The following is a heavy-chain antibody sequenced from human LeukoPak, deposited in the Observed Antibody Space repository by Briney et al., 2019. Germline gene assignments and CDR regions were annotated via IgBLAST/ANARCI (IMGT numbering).Heavy chain of an antibody. CDR3: AKTQAAVGKAWFDP. CDR2: IGGSGSNI. V-gene: IGHV3-23*01. Sequence: GGSLRLSCIASGFTFSSYGMSWVRQAPGKGLEWVSRIGGSGSNIYYADSVKGRFTISRDNSKNTLYLQMNSLRAEDMAIYYCAKTQAAVGKAWFDPWGQGTLVTVSS. D-gene: IGHD6-13*01. CDR1: GFTFSSYG. J-gene: IGHJ5*02.